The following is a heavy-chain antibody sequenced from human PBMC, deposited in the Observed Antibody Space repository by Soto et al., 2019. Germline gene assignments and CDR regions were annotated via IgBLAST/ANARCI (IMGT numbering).Heavy chain of an antibody. J-gene: IGHJ4*02. Sequence: GASVKVSCKASGYTFTGYYMHWVRQAPGQGLEWMGWINPNSGGTNYAQKFQGRVTMTRDTSISTAYMELSRLRSDDTAVYYCARDRIAARLPQDYWGQGTLVTVSS. CDR3: ARDRIAARLPQDY. D-gene: IGHD6-6*01. V-gene: IGHV1-2*02. CDR2: INPNSGGT. CDR1: GYTFTGYY.